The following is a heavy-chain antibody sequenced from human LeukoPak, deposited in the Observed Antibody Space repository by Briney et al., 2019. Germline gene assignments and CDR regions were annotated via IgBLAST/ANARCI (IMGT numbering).Heavy chain of an antibody. Sequence: GGSLRLSCAASGFTFSNYWMHWVRQAPRKGLMWVSRMTPDGSVTNYADSVKGRFTISRDDAKNTLYLQMNGLRAEDTAVYFCTRGSNDWYGIDYWGQGTLVTVSS. CDR1: GFTFSNYW. CDR2: MTPDGSVT. V-gene: IGHV3-74*01. CDR3: TRGSNDWYGIDY. J-gene: IGHJ4*02. D-gene: IGHD3-9*01.